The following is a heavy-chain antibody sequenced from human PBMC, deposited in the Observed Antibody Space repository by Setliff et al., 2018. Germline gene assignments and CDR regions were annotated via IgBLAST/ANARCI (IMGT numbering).Heavy chain of an antibody. CDR3: ARIRRAFDI. V-gene: IGHV3-7*01. CDR1: GFDFKTHW. Sequence: GGSLRLSCAASGFDFKTHWMDWARQAPGKGLEWVANIKEDGSQRNYVDAVRGRFTVSRDNARNLLYLQMNSLRVDDTAVYYCARIRRAFDIWGQGTMVTVSS. CDR2: IKEDGSQR. J-gene: IGHJ3*02. D-gene: IGHD3-10*01.